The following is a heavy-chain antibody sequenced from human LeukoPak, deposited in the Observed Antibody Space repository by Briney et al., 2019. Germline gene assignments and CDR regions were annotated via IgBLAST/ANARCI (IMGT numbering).Heavy chain of an antibody. Sequence: GGSLRLSCAASGFTFSSYSMNWVRQAPGKGLEWVSSISSSSSYIYYADSVKGRFTISRDNAKNSLYLQMNSLRAEDTAVYYCARDLETYSGSYSAFDPWGQGTLVTVSS. CDR3: ARDLETYSGSYSAFDP. CDR2: ISSSSSYI. V-gene: IGHV3-21*01. J-gene: IGHJ5*02. D-gene: IGHD1-26*01. CDR1: GFTFSSYS.